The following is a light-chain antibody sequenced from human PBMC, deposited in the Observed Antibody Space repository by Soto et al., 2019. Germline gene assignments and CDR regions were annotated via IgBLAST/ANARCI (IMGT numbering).Light chain of an antibody. J-gene: IGLJ1*01. Sequence: QSALTQPPSASGSTGQSVAISCTGTSSDVGGYNYVSWYQQHPGKAPKLMIYEVNKRPSGVPDRFSGSKSGNTASLIVSGLHADDEADYCCSSYAGSSNVFGTGTKVTVL. CDR1: SSDVGGYNY. CDR3: SSYAGSSNV. CDR2: EVN. V-gene: IGLV2-8*01.